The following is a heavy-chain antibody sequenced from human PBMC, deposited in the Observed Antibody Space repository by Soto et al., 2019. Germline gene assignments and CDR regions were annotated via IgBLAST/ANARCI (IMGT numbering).Heavy chain of an antibody. CDR1: GFTFERYN. D-gene: IGHD3-3*01. CDR3: ARQLRDFDY. V-gene: IGHV3-48*02. Sequence: GGSLRLSCVGSGFTFERYNMIWVRQAPGKGLEWVSYISTSGETVFYADSVKGRFTISRDNAKNSVFLQMNSLRDDDTAVYFCARQLRDFDYWGQGTLVTVSS. CDR2: ISTSGETV. J-gene: IGHJ4*02.